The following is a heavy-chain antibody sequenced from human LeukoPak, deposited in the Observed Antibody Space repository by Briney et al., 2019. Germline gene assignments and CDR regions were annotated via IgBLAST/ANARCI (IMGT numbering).Heavy chain of an antibody. CDR1: GFTFSSYD. J-gene: IGHJ4*02. CDR2: IGTAGDT. V-gene: IGHV3-13*01. D-gene: IGHD6-13*01. CDR3: ARARIAAAGNFDY. Sequence: GGSLRLSCAASGFTFSSYDMQWVRQATGKGLEWVSAIGTAGDTYYPGSVKGRFTISRENAKNSLYLQMNSLRAGDTAVYYCARARIAAAGNFDYWGQGTLVTVSS.